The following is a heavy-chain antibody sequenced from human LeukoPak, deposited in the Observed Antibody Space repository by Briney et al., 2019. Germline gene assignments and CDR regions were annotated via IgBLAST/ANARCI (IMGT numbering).Heavy chain of an antibody. CDR2: IKSKTDGGTP. J-gene: IGHJ4*02. Sequence: GGSLRLSCAASGFTFGNAWMSWVRQAPGKGLEWVGRIKSKTDGGTPDYAAPLKGRFTISRDDSQNTLYLQMNSLKTEDTALYYCTTDIRRSNVWPYSVYWGQGTLVTVSS. V-gene: IGHV3-15*01. D-gene: IGHD6-19*01. CDR3: TTDIRRSNVWPYSVY. CDR1: GFTFGNAW.